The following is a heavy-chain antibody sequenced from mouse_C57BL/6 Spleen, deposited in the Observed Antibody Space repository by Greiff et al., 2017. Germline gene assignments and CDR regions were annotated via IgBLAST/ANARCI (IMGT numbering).Heavy chain of an antibody. CDR2: IYPGNSDT. CDR3: TSSIYYDYDGFAY. V-gene: IGHV1-5*01. Sequence: VQLKQSGTVLARPGASVKMSCKTSGYTFTSYWMHWVKQRPGQGLEWIGAIYPGNSDTSYNQKFKGKAKLTAVTSASTAYMELSSLTNEDSAVYYCTSSIYYDYDGFAYWGQGTLVTVSA. D-gene: IGHD2-4*01. J-gene: IGHJ3*01. CDR1: GYTFTSYW.